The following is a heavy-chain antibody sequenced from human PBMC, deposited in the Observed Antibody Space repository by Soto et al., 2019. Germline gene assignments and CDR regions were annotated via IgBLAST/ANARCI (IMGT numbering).Heavy chain of an antibody. CDR3: ARIPVGYDYAMDV. D-gene: IGHD1-26*01. J-gene: IGHJ6*02. V-gene: IGHV3-20*04. Sequence: PGGSLRLSCAASGFTFDDYGMSWVRQAPGKGLEWVSGINWNGGSTTYVDSVKGRFTISRDNAKNSLYLKMNSLRVEDTALYYCARIPVGYDYAMDVWGQGTTVTVS. CDR2: INWNGGST. CDR1: GFTFDDYG.